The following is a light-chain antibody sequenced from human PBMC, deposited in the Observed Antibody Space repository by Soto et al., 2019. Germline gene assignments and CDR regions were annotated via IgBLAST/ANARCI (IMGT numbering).Light chain of an antibody. CDR3: QTWGSGIVV. CDR1: SGHSNYA. V-gene: IGLV4-69*01. Sequence: QPVLTQSPSASASLGASVKLTCTLSSGHSNYAIAWHQQQSEKGPRYLMKLNSDGSHSKGDGIPDRFSGSSSGAERYLTISRLQSEDEADSYCQTWGSGIVVFGGGTQLTVL. CDR2: LNSDGSH. J-gene: IGLJ2*01.